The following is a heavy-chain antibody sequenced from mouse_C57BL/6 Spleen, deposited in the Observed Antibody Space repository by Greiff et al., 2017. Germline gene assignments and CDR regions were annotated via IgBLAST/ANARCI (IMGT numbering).Heavy chain of an antibody. Sequence: VQLQQPGAELVMPGASVKLSCKASGYTFTSYWMHWVKQRPGQGLEWIGEIDPSDSYTNYNQKFKGKSTLTVDKSSSTAYMQLSSLTSEDSAVYYGARGVDYGSSYDYAMDYWGQGTSVTVSS. CDR1: GYTFTSYW. CDR3: ARGVDYGSSYDYAMDY. CDR2: IDPSDSYT. V-gene: IGHV1-69*01. D-gene: IGHD1-1*01. J-gene: IGHJ4*01.